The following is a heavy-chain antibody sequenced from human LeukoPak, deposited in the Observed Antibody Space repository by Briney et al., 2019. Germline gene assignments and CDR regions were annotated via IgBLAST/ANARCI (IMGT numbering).Heavy chain of an antibody. CDR3: AKRIPVTSTYFFDY. D-gene: IGHD2-21*01. CDR2: IWYDGSNK. J-gene: IGHJ4*02. V-gene: IGHV3-33*08. Sequence: PGTSLRLSCAASGFTFESYTIHWVRQAPGKGLEWVAVIWYDGSNKYYADSVKGRFTISRDNSKNTLYLQMNSLRAEDTAVYYCAKRIPVTSTYFFDYWGQGTLVTVST. CDR1: GFTFESYT.